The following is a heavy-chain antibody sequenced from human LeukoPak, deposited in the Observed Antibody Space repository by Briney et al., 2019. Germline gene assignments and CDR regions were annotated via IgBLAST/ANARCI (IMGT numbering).Heavy chain of an antibody. CDR1: GFTFSNYG. CDR2: ISGSGGST. Sequence: GGSLRLSCAASGFTFSNYGMSWVRQAPGKGLEWVSAISGSGGSTYYADAVKGRFTISRDNAKNSLYLQGKSLRVDDTAVYYCARERFHGSGAPKYDFWDQGTLVTVSS. CDR3: ARERFHGSGAPKYDF. J-gene: IGHJ4*02. V-gene: IGHV3-23*01. D-gene: IGHD3-10*01.